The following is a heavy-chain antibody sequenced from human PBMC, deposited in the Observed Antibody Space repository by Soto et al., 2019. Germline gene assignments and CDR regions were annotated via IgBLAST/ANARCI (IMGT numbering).Heavy chain of an antibody. Sequence: AASVKVSCKASGGTFSSNAISWVRQAPGQGLEWMGGIIPIYASPNYAQTFQGRVTVTADKATSTAYLELSRLKFADSAIYYCAVAVTGSRSPLAHWGQGTLVTVSS. CDR2: IIPIYASP. D-gene: IGHD3-9*01. CDR1: GGTFSSNA. V-gene: IGHV1-69*06. J-gene: IGHJ4*02. CDR3: AVAVTGSRSPLAH.